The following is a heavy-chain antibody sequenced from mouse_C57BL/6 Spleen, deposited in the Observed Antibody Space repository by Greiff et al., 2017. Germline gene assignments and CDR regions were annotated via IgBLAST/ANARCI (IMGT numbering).Heavy chain of an antibody. J-gene: IGHJ2*01. CDR3: AREADYYGSSFDC. CDR1: GYSITSGYY. D-gene: IGHD1-1*01. Sequence: EVKLEQSGPGLVKPSQSLSLTCSVTGYSITSGYYWNWIRQFPGNKLEWMGYISYSGSNNYNPSLKNRNSITPDASTNPFFLKVKSVTTEETATYYCAREADYYGSSFDCWGQSTTLAVSS. V-gene: IGHV3-6*01. CDR2: ISYSGSN.